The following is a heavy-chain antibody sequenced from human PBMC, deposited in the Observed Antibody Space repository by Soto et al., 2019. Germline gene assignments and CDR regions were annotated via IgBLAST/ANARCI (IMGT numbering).Heavy chain of an antibody. V-gene: IGHV1-3*01. CDR2: INAGNGNT. Sequence: ASVKVSCKASGYTFTSYAMHWVRQAPGQRLEWMGWINAGNGNTKYSQKFQGRVTITRDTSASTAYMELSSLRSEDTAVYYCASTDIGMGYFDWLPSPFDYWGQGTLITVSS. CDR1: GYTFTSYA. D-gene: IGHD3-9*01. CDR3: ASTDIGMGYFDWLPSPFDY. J-gene: IGHJ4*02.